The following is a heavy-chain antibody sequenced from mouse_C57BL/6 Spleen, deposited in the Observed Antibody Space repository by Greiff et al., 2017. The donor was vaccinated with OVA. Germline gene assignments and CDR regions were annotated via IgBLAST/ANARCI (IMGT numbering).Heavy chain of an antibody. J-gene: IGHJ3*01. CDR1: GYTFTSYW. CDR2: IDPSDSYT. V-gene: IGHV1-59*01. Sequence: VQLQQPGAELVRPGPSVKLSCKASGYTFTSYWMHWVKQRPGQGLEWIGVIDPSDSYTNYNQKFKGKATLTVDTSSSTAYMQLSSLTSEDSTVYYCARGPYWGQGTLVTGSA. CDR3: ARGPY.